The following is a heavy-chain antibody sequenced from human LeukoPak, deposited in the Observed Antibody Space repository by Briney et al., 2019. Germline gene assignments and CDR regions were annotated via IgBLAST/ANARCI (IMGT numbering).Heavy chain of an antibody. J-gene: IGHJ4*02. CDR2: IYHSGST. CDR3: ARGGFLFFDY. V-gene: IGHV4-34*01. Sequence: SETLSLTCAVYGGSFSGYYWSWIRQPPGKGLEWIGEIYHSGSTNYNTSLKRRVTISVDTSKNQFSLKLSSVTAADTAVYYCARGGFLFFDYWGQGTLVTVSS. D-gene: IGHD2-21*01. CDR1: GGSFSGYY.